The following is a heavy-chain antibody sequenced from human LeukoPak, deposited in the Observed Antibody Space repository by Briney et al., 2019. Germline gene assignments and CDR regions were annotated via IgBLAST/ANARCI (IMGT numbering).Heavy chain of an antibody. CDR2: IIPVFKRA. Sequence: GASVKVSCKAPGDTFRNYAISWVRQAPGQGLEWMAGIIPVFKRADYAQQFQGRVTITADETTRTAYMELSSLKSGDTAVYYCARAGAYGMDVWGQGTTVTVSS. J-gene: IGHJ6*02. CDR3: ARAGAYGMDV. V-gene: IGHV1-69*13. D-gene: IGHD7-27*01. CDR1: GDTFRNYA.